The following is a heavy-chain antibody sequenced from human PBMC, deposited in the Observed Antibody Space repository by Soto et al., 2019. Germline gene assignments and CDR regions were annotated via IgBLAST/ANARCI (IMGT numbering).Heavy chain of an antibody. D-gene: IGHD4-17*01. CDR2: IWYDGSNK. Sequence: VQLVESGGGVVQPGRSLRLSCAASGFTFSSYGMHWVRQAPGKGLEWVAVIWYDGSNKYYADSVKGRFTISRDNSKNTLYLQMNSLRAEDTAVYYCARALYGDYREDYYYGMDVWGQGTTVTVSS. CDR3: ARALYGDYREDYYYGMDV. V-gene: IGHV3-33*01. J-gene: IGHJ6*02. CDR1: GFTFSSYG.